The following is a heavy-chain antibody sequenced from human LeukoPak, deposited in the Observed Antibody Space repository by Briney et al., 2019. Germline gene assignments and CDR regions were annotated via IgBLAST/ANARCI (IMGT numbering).Heavy chain of an antibody. V-gene: IGHV4-34*01. CDR2: INHSGST. Sequence: SETLSLTCAVYGGSFSGYYWSWIRQPPGKGLEWIGEINHSGSTNYNPSLKSRVTISVDTSKNQFSLKLSSVTAADTAVYYCARVTGDYVWGSYRYNGFDYWGQGTLVTVSS. CDR3: ARVTGDYVWGSYRYNGFDY. CDR1: GGSFSGYY. D-gene: IGHD3-16*02. J-gene: IGHJ4*02.